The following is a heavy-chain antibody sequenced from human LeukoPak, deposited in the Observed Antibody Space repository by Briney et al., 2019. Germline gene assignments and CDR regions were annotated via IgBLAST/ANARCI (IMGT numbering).Heavy chain of an antibody. Sequence: PSETLSLTCTVSGASISSTTYYWGWIRQPPRKGLEWIASIYYSGSTYYNPSLKSRVTISVDTSKNPFSLKLSSVTAADTAVYYCARHKYSSGWPPEGAFDIWGQGTMVTVSS. V-gene: IGHV4-39*01. CDR3: ARHKYSSGWPPEGAFDI. CDR1: GASISSTTYY. D-gene: IGHD6-19*01. CDR2: IYYSGST. J-gene: IGHJ3*02.